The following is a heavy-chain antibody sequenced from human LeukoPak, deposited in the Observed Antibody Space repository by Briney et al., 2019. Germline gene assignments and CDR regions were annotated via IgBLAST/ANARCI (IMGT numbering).Heavy chain of an antibody. D-gene: IGHD6-13*01. Sequence: PSETLSLTCTVSGGSISSSSYYWGWIRQPPGKGLEWIGSIYYSWSTYYNPSLKSRVTISVDTSKNQFSLKLSSVTAADTAVYYCARFPYSSSWDYRFDPWGQGTLVTVSS. J-gene: IGHJ5*02. CDR2: IYYSWST. V-gene: IGHV4-39*01. CDR3: ARFPYSSSWDYRFDP. CDR1: GGSISSSSYY.